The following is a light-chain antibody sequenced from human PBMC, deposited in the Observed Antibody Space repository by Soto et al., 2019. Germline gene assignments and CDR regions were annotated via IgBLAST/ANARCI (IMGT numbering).Light chain of an antibody. CDR3: QPRSNWPWT. V-gene: IGKV3-11*01. J-gene: IGKJ1*01. Sequence: EIVLTQSPATLSLSPGERATLSCRASQSVRSNLAWYQQKPGQAPRLLIYDASNRATGIPGRFSGSGSGTDFTLTISNLEPEDFAVYYCQPRSNWPWTFGQGAKVEIK. CDR2: DAS. CDR1: QSVRSN.